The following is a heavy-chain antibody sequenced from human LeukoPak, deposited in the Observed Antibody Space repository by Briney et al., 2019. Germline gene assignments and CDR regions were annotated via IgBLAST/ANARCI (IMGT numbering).Heavy chain of an antibody. J-gene: IGHJ4*02. CDR3: ARYFGSGSHLDH. D-gene: IGHD3-10*01. V-gene: IGHV4-59*01. CDR1: GASISSYY. Sequence: SETLSLTCTVSGASISSYYWSWIRQPPGKGLEWIGYIYYSGSTNYNPSLKSRVTISVDTSKNQFSLKLSSVTAADTAVYYCARYFGSGSHLDHWGQGTLVTVSS. CDR2: IYYSGST.